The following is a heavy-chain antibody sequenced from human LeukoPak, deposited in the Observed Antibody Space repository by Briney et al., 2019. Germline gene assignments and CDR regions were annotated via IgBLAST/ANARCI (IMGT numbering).Heavy chain of an antibody. J-gene: IGHJ3*02. CDR3: ATMVVTADDAFDI. V-gene: IGHV3-11*04. D-gene: IGHD2-21*02. CDR2: ISSSGSTI. Sequence: GGSLRLSCAASGFTFSDYYMSWIRQAPGKGLEWVSYISSSGSTIYYADSVKGRFTISRDNAKNSLYLQMNSLRAEDTAVYYCATMVVTADDAFDIWGQGTMVTVSS. CDR1: GFTFSDYY.